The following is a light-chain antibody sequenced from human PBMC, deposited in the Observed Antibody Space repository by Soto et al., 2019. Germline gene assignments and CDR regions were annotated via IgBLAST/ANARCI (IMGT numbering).Light chain of an antibody. V-gene: IGLV2-14*01. CDR3: SSYTSNSTPYV. CDR1: SSDVGVYNY. CDR2: DVS. J-gene: IGLJ1*01. Sequence: QSALSQPAAVAWSPGRSITISCTGTSSDVGVYNYVSWYQQHPGKAPKLMIYDVSNRPSGVSNRYSGSKSGNTASLTISGLQAENEADYYCSSYTSNSTPYVFGTGTKLTV.